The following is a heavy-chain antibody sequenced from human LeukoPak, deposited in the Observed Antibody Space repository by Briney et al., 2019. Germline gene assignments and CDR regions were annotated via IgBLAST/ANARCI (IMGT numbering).Heavy chain of an antibody. V-gene: IGHV3-30*02. J-gene: IGHJ4*02. CDR3: AGPSSSGVGY. Sequence: GGSLRLSCAASGFTFSAYGMHWVRQAPGRGLEWVAFIRYDGTNKYYADSVKGRFTISRDNSKNTLYVQMNSLRVEDTAVYYCAGPSSSGVGYWGQGTLVTVSS. CDR2: IRYDGTNK. D-gene: IGHD3-10*01. CDR1: GFTFSAYG.